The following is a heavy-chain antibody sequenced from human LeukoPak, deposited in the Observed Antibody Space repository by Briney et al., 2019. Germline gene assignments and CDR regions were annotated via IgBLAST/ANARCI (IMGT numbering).Heavy chain of an antibody. CDR2: INHSGST. CDR1: GGSFSGYY. CDR3: ARAPSWYSSGWYDGPLDY. Sequence: SETLSLTCAVYGGSFSGYYWSRIRQPPGKGLEWIGEINHSGSTNYNPSLKSRVTISVDTSKNQFSLKLSSVTAADTAVYYCARAPSWYSSGWYDGPLDYWGQGTLVTVSS. D-gene: IGHD6-19*01. J-gene: IGHJ4*02. V-gene: IGHV4-34*01.